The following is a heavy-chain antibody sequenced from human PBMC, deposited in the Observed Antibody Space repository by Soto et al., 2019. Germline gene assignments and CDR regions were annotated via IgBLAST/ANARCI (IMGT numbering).Heavy chain of an antibody. D-gene: IGHD3-22*01. Sequence: QVQLQESGPRLVRPSETLSLTCNVSGGPISGDYYWTWIRQPPGKGLEWIGYIFYSGRTYYNPSLKSRVTMSVDTSKNQFSLRLSSVTAADTAVYYCVSEGVGFDSGGYPSRYFDFWGQGILVTVSS. J-gene: IGHJ4*02. CDR3: VSEGVGFDSGGYPSRYFDF. CDR1: GGPISGDYY. V-gene: IGHV4-30-4*01. CDR2: IFYSGRT.